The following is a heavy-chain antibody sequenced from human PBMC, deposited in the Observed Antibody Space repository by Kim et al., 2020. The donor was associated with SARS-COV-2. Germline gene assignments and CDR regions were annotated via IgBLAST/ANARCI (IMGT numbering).Heavy chain of an antibody. J-gene: IGHJ3*02. D-gene: IGHD2-15*01. CDR3: TRVNPIPGSWYDALDI. Sequence: GGSLRLSCAASGFTFSGSTMHWVRQASGKGLEWVGHIRSKPNNYATAYAASVKGRFTISRDDSKNTAYLQMSSLKTEDTAIYYCTRVNPIPGSWYDALDIWGQGTTVTVSS. CDR2: IRSKPNNYAT. CDR1: GFTFSGST. V-gene: IGHV3-73*01.